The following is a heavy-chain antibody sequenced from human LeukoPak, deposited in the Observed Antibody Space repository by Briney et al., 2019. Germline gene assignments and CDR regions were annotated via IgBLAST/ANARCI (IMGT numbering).Heavy chain of an antibody. V-gene: IGHV3-23*01. Sequence: GGSLRLSCAASGFTFSGYALSWVRQAPGKGLEWVSAISGSGAGTYYADSVKGGFTISRDNSKNTLYLQMNSLRAEDTAVYYCAKIGASSGYYPNHYYYYYYMDVWGKGTTVTVSS. CDR3: AKIGASSGYYPNHYYYYYYMDV. D-gene: IGHD3-22*01. CDR1: GFTFSGYA. J-gene: IGHJ6*03. CDR2: ISGSGAGT.